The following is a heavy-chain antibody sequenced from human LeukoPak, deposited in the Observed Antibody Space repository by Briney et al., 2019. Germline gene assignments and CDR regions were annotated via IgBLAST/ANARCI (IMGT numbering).Heavy chain of an antibody. CDR1: GGTFSSYA. Sequence: ASVKVSCKASGGTFSSYAISWVRQAPGQGLEWMGGIIPIFGTANYAQKFQGRVTITTDESTSTAYMELSSLRSEDTAVYYCARRGGDFWRGYNSHWFDPWGQGTLVTVSS. J-gene: IGHJ5*02. D-gene: IGHD3-3*01. V-gene: IGHV1-69*05. CDR2: IIPIFGTA. CDR3: ARRGGDFWRGYNSHWFDP.